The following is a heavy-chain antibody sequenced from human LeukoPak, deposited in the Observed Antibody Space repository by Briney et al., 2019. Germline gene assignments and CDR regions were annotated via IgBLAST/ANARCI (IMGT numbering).Heavy chain of an antibody. V-gene: IGHV3-30*02. CDR1: GFTFSSYG. J-gene: IGHJ4*02. CDR3: ARDFFPIVDSTWYEIGY. D-gene: IGHD2-21*01. Sequence: GGSLRLSCAASGFTFSSYGMHWVRQAPGKGLEWVAFIRYDGSNKYYADSVRGRFTTSRDSSRNTLYLQMDSLRSEDTAVYYCARDFFPIVDSTWYEIGYWGQGTLVTVSP. CDR2: IRYDGSNK.